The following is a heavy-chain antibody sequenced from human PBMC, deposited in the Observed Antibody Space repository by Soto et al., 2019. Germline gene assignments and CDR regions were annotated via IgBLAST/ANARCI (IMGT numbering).Heavy chain of an antibody. CDR3: AHRTRFDY. J-gene: IGHJ4*02. Sequence: EVQLWESGGGLVQPGGSLRLSCAVSGYTFSSFDMSWVRQAPGKGLEWVSTISGSGGGTNYADSVKGRFTISRDISTYTVYLQMNSLRAEDTAVYYCAHRTRFDYWGQGALVTVSS. D-gene: IGHD2-2*01. V-gene: IGHV3-23*01. CDR2: ISGSGGGT. CDR1: GYTFSSFD.